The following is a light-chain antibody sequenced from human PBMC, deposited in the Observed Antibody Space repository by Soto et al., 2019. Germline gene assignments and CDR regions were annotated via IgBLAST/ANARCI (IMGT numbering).Light chain of an antibody. Sequence: QFVLTQPPSVSGAPGQRVTISCTGSSSNIGAGYDVHYYQQLPGRAPKLLIYGNNNRPSGVPDRFSGSKSGTSASLAITGLRAEDEADYYCQSYDISLSGFVFGTGTKVTVL. CDR3: QSYDISLSGFV. CDR2: GNN. J-gene: IGLJ1*01. CDR1: SSNIGAGYD. V-gene: IGLV1-40*01.